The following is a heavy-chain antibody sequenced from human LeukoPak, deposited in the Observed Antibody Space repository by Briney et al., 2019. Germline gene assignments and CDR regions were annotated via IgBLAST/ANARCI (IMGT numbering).Heavy chain of an antibody. J-gene: IGHJ5*02. CDR3: ARDHGSALMVVAATRRFDP. D-gene: IGHD2-15*01. CDR1: GGTFSSYA. Sequence: GASVKVSCKASGGTFSSYAISWVRQAPGQGLEWMGWINPNSGGTNYAQKFQGRVTMTRDTSISTAYMELSRLRSDDTAVYYCARDHGSALMVVAATRRFDPWGQGTLVTVSS. V-gene: IGHV1-2*02. CDR2: INPNSGGT.